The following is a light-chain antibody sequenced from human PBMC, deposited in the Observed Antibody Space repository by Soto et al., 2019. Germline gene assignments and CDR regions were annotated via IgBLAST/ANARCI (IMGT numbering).Light chain of an antibody. CDR3: TSYTSSSTLVV. J-gene: IGLJ3*02. Sequence: QSVLTQPASVSGSPGQSITISCTGTSSDVGGYSYVSWYQQHPGKAPKLMIFDVTYRPSGVSNRFSGSKSGNTASLTISGLQAEDDADYYCTSYTSSSTLVVFGGGTQLTVL. V-gene: IGLV2-14*01. CDR1: SSDVGGYSY. CDR2: DVT.